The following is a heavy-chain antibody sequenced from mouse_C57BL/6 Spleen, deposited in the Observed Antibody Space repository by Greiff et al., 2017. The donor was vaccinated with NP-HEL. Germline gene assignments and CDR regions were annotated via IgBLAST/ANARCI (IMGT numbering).Heavy chain of an antibody. CDR3: ARGLLRHYYAMDY. CDR2: ISDGGSYT. V-gene: IGHV5-4*03. CDR1: GFTFSSYA. Sequence: EVKLMESGGGLVKPGGSLKLSCAASGFTFSSYAMSWVRQTPEKRLEWVATISDGGSYTYYPDNVKGRFTISRDNAKNNLYLQMSHLKSEDTAMYYCARGLLRHYYAMDYWGQGTSVTVSS. D-gene: IGHD1-2*01. J-gene: IGHJ4*01.